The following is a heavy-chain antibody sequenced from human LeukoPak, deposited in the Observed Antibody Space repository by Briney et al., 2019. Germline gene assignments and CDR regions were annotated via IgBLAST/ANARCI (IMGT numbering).Heavy chain of an antibody. CDR3: ATTARFLEWFALDY. Sequence: ASVKVSCKVSGYTLTELSMHWVRQAPGKGLEWMGSFDPDDGETIYAQKFQGRVTMTEDTSTDTAYMELSSLRSGDTAVYYCATTARFLEWFALDYWGQGTLVTVSS. CDR2: FDPDDGET. J-gene: IGHJ4*02. CDR1: GYTLTELS. V-gene: IGHV1-24*01. D-gene: IGHD3-3*01.